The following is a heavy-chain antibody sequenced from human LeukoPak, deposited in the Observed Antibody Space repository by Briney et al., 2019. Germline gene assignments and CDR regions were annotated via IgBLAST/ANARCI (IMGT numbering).Heavy chain of an antibody. V-gene: IGHV4-38-2*02. D-gene: IGHD3-10*01. Sequence: PSETLSLTCTVSGYSISSGYYWGWIRQPPGKGLEWIGSIYHSGSTYYNPSLKSRVTISVDTSKNQFSLKLSSVTAADTAVYFCARERTAPRFGDFLYWGQGSRVSVSS. CDR1: GYSISSGYY. CDR3: ARERTAPRFGDFLY. J-gene: IGHJ4*02. CDR2: IYHSGST.